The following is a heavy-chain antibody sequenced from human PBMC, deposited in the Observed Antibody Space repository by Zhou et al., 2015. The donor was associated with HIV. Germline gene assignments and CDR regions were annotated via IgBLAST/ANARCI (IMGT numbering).Heavy chain of an antibody. CDR3: ARGRSFDVRDASDI. Sequence: QVQLVQSGAEVKKPGASVKVSCKASGYTFTSYYMHWVRQAPGQGLEWMGIINPSGGSTSYAQKFQGRVTMTTDTSTSTAHMELRSLRSDDTAVYYCARGRSFDVRDASDIWGQGTTVTVSS. CDR2: INPSGGST. J-gene: IGHJ3*02. CDR1: GYTFTSYY. D-gene: IGHD3-9*01. V-gene: IGHV1-46*01.